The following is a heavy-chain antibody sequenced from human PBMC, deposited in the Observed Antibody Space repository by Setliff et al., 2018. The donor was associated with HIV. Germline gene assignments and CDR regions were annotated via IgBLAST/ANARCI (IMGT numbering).Heavy chain of an antibody. D-gene: IGHD1-26*01. V-gene: IGHV3-11*06. Sequence: GGSLRLSCAASGFTFSDYYMTWIRHAPGKGLEWVSFISSSATYTTYADSVKGRFTISRDNAQKSMYLQMNSLRGEDTAVYYCVRDSAASVWVGASVYYFDFWGQGIQVTVSS. CDR2: ISSSATYT. CDR1: GFTFSDYY. J-gene: IGHJ4*02. CDR3: VRDSAASVWVGASVYYFDF.